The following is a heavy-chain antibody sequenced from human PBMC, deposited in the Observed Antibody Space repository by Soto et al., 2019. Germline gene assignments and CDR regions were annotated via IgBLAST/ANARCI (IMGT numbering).Heavy chain of an antibody. D-gene: IGHD1-26*01. J-gene: IGHJ4*02. CDR1: GFTFSSYA. CDR2: ISNSGGNT. CDR3: AKSGSHSYFDY. Sequence: GGSLRLSCAASGFTFSSYAMNWVRQAPGKGLEWVSAISNSGGNTYYADSVKGRFTISRDNSKNTLYLQMNGLRTEDTAIYYCAKSGSHSYFDYWGQGTLVTVSS. V-gene: IGHV3-23*01.